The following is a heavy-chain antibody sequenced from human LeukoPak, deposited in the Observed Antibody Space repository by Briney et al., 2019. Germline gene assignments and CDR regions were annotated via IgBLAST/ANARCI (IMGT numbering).Heavy chain of an antibody. Sequence: GGSLRLSCAASGFTFSNYWMHWVRRAPGKGLVWVSRINSDGSSTSYADSVKGRFTISRDNSKNTLYLQMNSLRAEDTAVYYCAKDFDQLLFYFDYWGQGTLVTVSS. CDR2: INSDGSST. J-gene: IGHJ4*02. CDR1: GFTFSNYW. CDR3: AKDFDQLLFYFDY. V-gene: IGHV3-74*01. D-gene: IGHD2-2*01.